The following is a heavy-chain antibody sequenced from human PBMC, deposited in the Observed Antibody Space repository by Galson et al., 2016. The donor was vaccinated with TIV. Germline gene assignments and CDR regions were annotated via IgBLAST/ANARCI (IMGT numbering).Heavy chain of an antibody. CDR2: ISTYNGNT. CDR3: ASAADTWNDVPFDY. J-gene: IGHJ4*02. V-gene: IGHV1-18*01. D-gene: IGHD1-1*01. Sequence: SVKVSCKASGYTFTSYGFGWVRQAPGQGLEWMGWISTYNGNTNYAQKFQGRVTLTTETSTSTASMELRGLTSDDTAMYYCASAADTWNDVPFDYWGQGTLVTVSS. CDR1: GYTFTSYG.